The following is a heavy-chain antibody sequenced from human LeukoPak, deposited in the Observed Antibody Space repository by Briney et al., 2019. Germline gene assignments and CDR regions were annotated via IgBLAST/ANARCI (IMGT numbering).Heavy chain of an antibody. CDR2: INHSGST. V-gene: IGHV4-34*01. CDR3: ARDCGGGVVNGAT. CDR1: GGSFSGYY. J-gene: IGHJ5*02. Sequence: SETLSLTCAVYGGSFSGYYWSWIRQPPGKGLEWIGEINHSGSTNYNPSLKSRVTISVDTSKNQFSLKLSSVTAADTAVYYCARDCGGGVVNGATWGQGTLVTVSS. D-gene: IGHD3-3*01.